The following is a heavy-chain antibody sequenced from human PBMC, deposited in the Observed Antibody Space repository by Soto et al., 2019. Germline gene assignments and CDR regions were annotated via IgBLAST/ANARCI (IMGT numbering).Heavy chain of an antibody. CDR1: GGSISSGDYY. CDR3: ARSCSSASCPFDF. Sequence: SETLSLTCTVSGGSISSGDYYWSWIRQPPGKGLEWIGYIYYSGSTYYNPSLKSRVTISVDTSKNQFSLKLSSVTAADTAVYYCARSCSSASCPFDFWGQGTLVTVSS. V-gene: IGHV4-30-4*01. CDR2: IYYSGST. J-gene: IGHJ4*02. D-gene: IGHD2-2*01.